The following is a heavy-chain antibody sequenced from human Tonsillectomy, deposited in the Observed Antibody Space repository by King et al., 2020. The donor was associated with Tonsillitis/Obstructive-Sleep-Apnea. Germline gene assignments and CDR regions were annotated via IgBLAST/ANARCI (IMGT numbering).Heavy chain of an antibody. CDR3: ARGGYCSGGSCYRTNDY. CDR1: GFTFSSYN. D-gene: IGHD2-15*01. Sequence: VQLVESGGGLVKPGGSLRLSCAASGFTFSSYNMNWVRQAPGKGLEWVSSISSSSSYIYYADSVKGRFTISRDNAKNSLYLQMNSLRAEDPAVYYCARGGYCSGGSCYRTNDYWGQGTLVTVSS. V-gene: IGHV3-21*01. J-gene: IGHJ4*02. CDR2: ISSSSSYI.